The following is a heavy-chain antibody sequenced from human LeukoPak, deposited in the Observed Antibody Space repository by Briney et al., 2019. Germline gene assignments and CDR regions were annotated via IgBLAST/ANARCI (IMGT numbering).Heavy chain of an antibody. CDR1: GGSISSGSYY. Sequence: PSETLSLTCTVSGGSISSGSYYWSWIRQPAGKGLEWIGYIYYSGSTNYNPSLKSRVTISVDTSKNQFSLKLSSVTAADTAVYYCARVSAAAGTWYFDYWGQGTLVTVSS. V-gene: IGHV4-61*10. D-gene: IGHD6-13*01. CDR3: ARVSAAAGTWYFDY. CDR2: IYYSGST. J-gene: IGHJ4*02.